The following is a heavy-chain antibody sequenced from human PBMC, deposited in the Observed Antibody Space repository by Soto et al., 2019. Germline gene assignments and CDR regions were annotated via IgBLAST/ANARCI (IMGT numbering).Heavy chain of an antibody. CDR3: RRSSRYSTDV. V-gene: IGHV4-38-2*02. Sequence: SDTLSLISIVSGNSIRSSSYWGWIRQPPGKGLEWIGSIYSTGSTYYNPSLNSQVTISVDTSKNQFSLNVISVTAADTAVYYCRRSSRYSTDVWGQGTTVT. D-gene: IGHD6-13*01. CDR1: GNSIRSSSY. CDR2: IYSTGST. J-gene: IGHJ6*02.